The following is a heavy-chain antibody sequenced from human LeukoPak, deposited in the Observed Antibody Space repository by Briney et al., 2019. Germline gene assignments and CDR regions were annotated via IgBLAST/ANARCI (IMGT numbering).Heavy chain of an antibody. Sequence: ASVKVSSKDSVSTFTSYGISWVRQAPGQGLEWMGWISGYNGNTDYAQKLQGRVTMPTNTSTSTDYMELRSLRSDDTAVYSCARASSSGWFDYWGQGTLATVSS. D-gene: IGHD6-19*01. J-gene: IGHJ4*02. CDR2: ISGYNGNT. CDR3: ARASSSGWFDY. V-gene: IGHV1-18*01. CDR1: VSTFTSYG.